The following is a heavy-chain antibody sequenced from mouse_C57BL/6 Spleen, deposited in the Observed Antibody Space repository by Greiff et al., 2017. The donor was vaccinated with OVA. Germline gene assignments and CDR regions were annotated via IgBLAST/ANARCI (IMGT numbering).Heavy chain of an antibody. D-gene: IGHD2-4*01. CDR1: GYTFTSYW. J-gene: IGHJ2*01. CDR3: AREGGYDYGLDY. Sequence: QVQLQQPGAELVKPGASVKLSCKASGYTFTSYWMHWVKQRPGQGLEWIGMIHPNSGSTNYNEKFKSKATLTVDKSSSTAYMQLSSLTSEDSAVYYCAREGGYDYGLDYWGQGTTLTVSS. V-gene: IGHV1-64*01. CDR2: IHPNSGST.